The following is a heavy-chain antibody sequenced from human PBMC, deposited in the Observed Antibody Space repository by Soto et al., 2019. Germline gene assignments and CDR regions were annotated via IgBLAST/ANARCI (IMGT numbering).Heavy chain of an antibody. V-gene: IGHV3-30*03. Sequence: GGSLRLSCAASGFTFSSYGMHWVRQAPGKGLEWVAVISYDGSNKYYADSVKGRFTISRDNSKNTLYLQMNSLRAEDTAVYYCASPYGSSGYLIDAFDIWGQGTMVTVSS. J-gene: IGHJ3*02. CDR3: ASPYGSSGYLIDAFDI. CDR2: ISYDGSNK. CDR1: GFTFSSYG. D-gene: IGHD3-22*01.